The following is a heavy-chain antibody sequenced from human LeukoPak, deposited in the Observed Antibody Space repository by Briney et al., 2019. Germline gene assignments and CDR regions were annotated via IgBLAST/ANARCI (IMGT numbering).Heavy chain of an antibody. V-gene: IGHV3-23*01. J-gene: IGHJ4*02. D-gene: IGHD4-17*01. CDR3: AKGFKSYGELSFDF. CDR1: GFIFSSYA. CDR2: VSGSADKT. Sequence: GGSLRLSCTASGFIFSSYAMSWVRQAPGKGLEWVSTVSGSADKTYYADSVKGRFTISRDNSKNTMYLQMNSLRAEDTAEYYCAKGFKSYGELSFDFWGRGTLVTVSS.